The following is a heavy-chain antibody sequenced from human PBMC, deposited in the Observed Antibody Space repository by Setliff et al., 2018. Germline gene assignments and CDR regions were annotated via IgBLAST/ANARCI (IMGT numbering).Heavy chain of an antibody. J-gene: IGHJ6*03. V-gene: IGHV1-69*13. CDR2: IIPIFGTA. D-gene: IGHD2-2*02. CDR1: GGTFSSYA. Sequence: SVKVSCKASGGTFSSYAISWVRQAPGQGLEWMGGIIPIFGTANYAQKFQGRVTITADESTSTAYMELSSLRSEDTAVYYCARDSRGLVPAAIEGSYYYYYMDVWGKGTTVTVSS. CDR3: ARDSRGLVPAAIEGSYYYYYMDV.